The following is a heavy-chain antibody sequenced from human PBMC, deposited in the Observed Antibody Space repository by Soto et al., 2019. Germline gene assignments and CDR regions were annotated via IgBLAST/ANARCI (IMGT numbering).Heavy chain of an antibody. V-gene: IGHV5-51*01. CDR1: GYSFTSYW. CDR3: ARPFDTSGWYDH. D-gene: IGHD6-19*01. J-gene: IGHJ5*02. Sequence: PGESLKISCKGSGYSFTSYWIAWVRQMPGKGLECMGIIYPGDSDTRYSPSFEGQVTISADKSINTAYLQWSSLKASDSAMYYCARPFDTSGWYDHWGQGTLGTVS. CDR2: IYPGDSDT.